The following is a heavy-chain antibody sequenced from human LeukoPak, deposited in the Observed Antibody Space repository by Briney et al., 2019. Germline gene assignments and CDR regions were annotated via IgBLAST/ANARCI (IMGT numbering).Heavy chain of an antibody. D-gene: IGHD2-2*01. J-gene: IGHJ4*02. CDR2: IRYDGSNK. CDR3: AKDGASQLYPYYFDY. CDR1: GFTVSNYY. Sequence: GDSLRLSCAASGFTVSNYYMSWVRQAPGKGLEWVAFIRYDGSNKYYADSVKGRFTISRDNSKNTLYLQMNSLRAEDTAVYYCAKDGASQLYPYYFDYWGQGTLVTVSS. V-gene: IGHV3-30*02.